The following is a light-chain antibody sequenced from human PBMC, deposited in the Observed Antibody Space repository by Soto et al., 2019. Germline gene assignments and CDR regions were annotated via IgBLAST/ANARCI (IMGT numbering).Light chain of an antibody. J-gene: IGKJ1*01. CDR1: QSVNNY. CDR2: GAS. CDR3: QQYGSSGT. Sequence: EIVLTQSPAALSLSQGERATLSCRASQSVNNYLAWYQQTPGQAPRLLIYGASNRATGIPDRFSGSGSGTDFTLTISRLEPEDFAVYYCQQYGSSGTFGQGTKVDNK. V-gene: IGKV3-20*01.